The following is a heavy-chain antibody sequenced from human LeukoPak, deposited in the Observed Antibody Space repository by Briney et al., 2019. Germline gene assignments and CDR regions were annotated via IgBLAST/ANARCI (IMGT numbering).Heavy chain of an antibody. Sequence: ASVKVSCKASGYTFTSYYMHWVRQAPGQGLEWMGIINPSGGSTSYAQKFQGRVTMTRDTSISTAYMELSRLRSDDTAVYYCARDPGSSSVDYWGQGTLVTVSS. CDR3: ARDPGSSSVDY. V-gene: IGHV1-46*01. CDR2: INPSGGST. D-gene: IGHD6-6*01. J-gene: IGHJ4*02. CDR1: GYTFTSYY.